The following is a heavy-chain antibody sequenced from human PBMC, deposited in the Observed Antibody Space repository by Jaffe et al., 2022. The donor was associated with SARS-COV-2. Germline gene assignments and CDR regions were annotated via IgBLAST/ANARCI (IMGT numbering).Heavy chain of an antibody. CDR3: VKASTQTNMILEY. V-gene: IGHV3-23*01. CDR2: ISGSDETT. J-gene: IGHJ4*02. Sequence: EVQLLESGGGLVQPGGSLRLSCVVSGFTLRKYAMSWVRQAPGKGLEWVSAISGSDETTFYSDSVKGRFTISRDISEDTLTLQMNSLTSADTAVYYCVKASTQTNMILEYWGQGTLITVSS. D-gene: IGHD3-16*01. CDR1: GFTLRKYA.